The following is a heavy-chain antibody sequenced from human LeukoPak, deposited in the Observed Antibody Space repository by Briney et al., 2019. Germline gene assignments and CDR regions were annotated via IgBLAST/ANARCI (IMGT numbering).Heavy chain of an antibody. J-gene: IGHJ4*02. V-gene: IGHV1-69*13. Sequence: ASVKVSCKASGGTFISXXXXWVRXXXGQGLXXXXXIIPXFGTAXXXXXXXXXXXITADESTTTAXMELRSLTSDDTAVYYCARVRDYYASSDYSDYWGQGTLVTVSS. CDR1: GGTFISXX. CDR2: IIPXFGTA. D-gene: IGHD3-22*01. CDR3: ARVRDYYASSDYSDY.